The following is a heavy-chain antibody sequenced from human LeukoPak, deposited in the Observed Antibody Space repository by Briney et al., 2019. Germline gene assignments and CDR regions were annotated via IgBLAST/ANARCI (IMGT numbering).Heavy chain of an antibody. D-gene: IGHD5-24*01. J-gene: IGHJ4*02. CDR2: FYTSGST. CDR3: ARGRDGYNFLNRGEYYYFDY. CDR1: GDSITSSSSYY. V-gene: IGHV4-61*02. Sequence: SETLSLTCTVSGDSITSSSSYYWSWIRQPAGKGLEWIGRFYTSGSTNYNPSLKSRVTISVDTSKNQFSLKLSSVTAADTAVYYCARGRDGYNFLNRGEYYYFDYWGQGTLVTVSS.